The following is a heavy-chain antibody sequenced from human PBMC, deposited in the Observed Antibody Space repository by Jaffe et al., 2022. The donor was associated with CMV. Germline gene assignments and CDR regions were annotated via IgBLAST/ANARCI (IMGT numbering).Heavy chain of an antibody. CDR1: GFTFSSYG. CDR3: ARESVVVVAATRGWFDP. V-gene: IGHV3-33*08. CDR2: IWYDGSNK. Sequence: QVQLVESGGGVVQPGRSLRLSCAASGFTFSSYGMHWVRQAPGKGLEWVAVIWYDGSNKYYADSVKGRFTISRDNSKNTLYLQMNSLRAEDTAVYYCARESVVVVAATRGWFDPWGQGTLVTVSS. J-gene: IGHJ5*02. D-gene: IGHD2-15*01.